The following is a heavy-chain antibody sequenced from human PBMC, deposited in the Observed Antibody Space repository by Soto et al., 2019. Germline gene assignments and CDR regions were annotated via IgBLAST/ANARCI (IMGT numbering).Heavy chain of an antibody. CDR2: IRSKANSYAT. D-gene: IGHD2-2*01. CDR1: GFTFSGSA. CDR3: TRPTSSSTDY. V-gene: IGHV3-73*01. J-gene: IGHJ4*02. Sequence: EVQLVESGGGLVQPGGSLKLSCVASGFTFSGSAMHWVRQASGKGLEWVGRIRSKANSYATAYAASVKGRFTISRDDSKNTAYLQMNSLKTEDTAVYYCTRPTSSSTDYWGQGTLVTVSS.